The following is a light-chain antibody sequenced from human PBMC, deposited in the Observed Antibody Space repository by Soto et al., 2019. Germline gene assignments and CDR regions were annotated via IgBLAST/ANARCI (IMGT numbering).Light chain of an antibody. Sequence: DIQMTQSPSTLSASVGDRVTITCLAGQSINTWLAWYQLKPGRAPKLLIYKASTLESGVPSRFSGSGSGTEFTLTISSLQPDDFATYYCQQYQTYSQFGQGTKVEIK. CDR3: QQYQTYSQ. V-gene: IGKV1-5*03. CDR1: QSINTW. CDR2: KAS. J-gene: IGKJ1*01.